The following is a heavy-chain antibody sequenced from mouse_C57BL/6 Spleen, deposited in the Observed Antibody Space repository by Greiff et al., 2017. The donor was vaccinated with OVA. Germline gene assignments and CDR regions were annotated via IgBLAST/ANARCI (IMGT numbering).Heavy chain of an antibody. Sequence: EVQLQQSGPGLVKPSQSLSLTCSVTGYSITSGYYWNWIRQFPGNKLEWMGYISYDGSNNYNPSLKNRISITLDTSKNQFFLKLNSVTTEDTATYYCARDYYSNYLDYWGQGTTLTVSS. V-gene: IGHV3-6*01. J-gene: IGHJ2*01. CDR1: GYSITSGYY. D-gene: IGHD2-12*01. CDR2: ISYDGSN. CDR3: ARDYYSNYLDY.